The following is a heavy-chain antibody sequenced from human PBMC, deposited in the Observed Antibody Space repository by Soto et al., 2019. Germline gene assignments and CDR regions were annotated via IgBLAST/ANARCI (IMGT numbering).Heavy chain of an antibody. CDR3: ASEAERFFQH. J-gene: IGHJ1*01. CDR1: GGTFSSYL. V-gene: IGHV1-69*01. Sequence: QVQLVQSGAEVQKPGSSVKVSCRASGGTFSSYLISWVRQAPGQGLEWMGGITPFIGTAKYAQKFQGRVKITADESTSTAYMELSSLRSEDTAVYYCASEAERFFQHWGQGTLVTVSS. CDR2: ITPFIGTA.